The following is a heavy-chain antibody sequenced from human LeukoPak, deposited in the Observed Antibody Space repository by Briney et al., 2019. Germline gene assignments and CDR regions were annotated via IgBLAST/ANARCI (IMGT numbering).Heavy chain of an antibody. Sequence: PGGSLRLSCAASGFTFSSYAMSWVRQAPGKGLEWVSAISGSGGSTYYADSVKGRFTISRDNSKNTLYLQMNSLRAEDTAVNYCAKDSGSSWYNWFDPWGQGTLVTVSS. V-gene: IGHV3-23*01. J-gene: IGHJ5*02. CDR2: ISGSGGST. D-gene: IGHD6-13*01. CDR1: GFTFSSYA. CDR3: AKDSGSSWYNWFDP.